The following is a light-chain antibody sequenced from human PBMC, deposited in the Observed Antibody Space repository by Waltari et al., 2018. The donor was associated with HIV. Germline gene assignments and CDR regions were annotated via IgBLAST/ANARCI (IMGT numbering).Light chain of an antibody. CDR2: AVS. CDR3: SSYTSTSTVYV. CDR1: SSAVGGYNS. Sequence: QSALTPPASVSGSPGQSITISCTGTSSAVGGYNSVSWYQLHPGKAPKLMIYAVSNRPSGVSNRFSGSKSDNTASLTISGLQAEDEADYYCSSYTSTSTVYVFGTGTEVTVL. V-gene: IGLV2-14*03. J-gene: IGLJ1*01.